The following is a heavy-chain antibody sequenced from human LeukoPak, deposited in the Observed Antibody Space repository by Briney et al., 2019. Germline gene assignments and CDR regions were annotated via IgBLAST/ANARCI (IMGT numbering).Heavy chain of an antibody. V-gene: IGHV3-23*01. J-gene: IGHJ4*02. Sequence: GGSLRLSCAASGFTFSSYAMSWVRQAPGKRLEWVSAISGSGGSTYYADSVKGRFTISRDNSKNTLYLQMNSLRAEDTAVYYCAKDSLGVVVPAAAFDYWGQGTLVTVSS. CDR2: ISGSGGST. CDR1: GFTFSSYA. D-gene: IGHD2-2*01. CDR3: AKDSLGVVVPAAAFDY.